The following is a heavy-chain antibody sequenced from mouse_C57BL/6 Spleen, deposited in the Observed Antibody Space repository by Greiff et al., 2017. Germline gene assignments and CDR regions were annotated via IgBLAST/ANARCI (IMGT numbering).Heavy chain of an antibody. CDR2: IDPSDSET. D-gene: IGHD1-1*01. Sequence: QVQLQQPGAELVRPGSSVKLSCKASGYTFTSYWMHWVKQRPIQGLEWIGNIDPSDSETHYNQKFKDKATLTVDKSSSTAYMQLSSLTSEDSAVYYCAGGDYYGSSFDYWGQGTTLTVSS. CDR1: GYTFTSYW. V-gene: IGHV1-52*01. J-gene: IGHJ2*01. CDR3: AGGDYYGSSFDY.